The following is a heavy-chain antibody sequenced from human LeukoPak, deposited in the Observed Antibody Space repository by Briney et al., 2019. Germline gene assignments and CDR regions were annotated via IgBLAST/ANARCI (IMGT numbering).Heavy chain of an antibody. V-gene: IGHV4-59*01. J-gene: IGHJ6*02. CDR2: IYHSGRT. D-gene: IGHD3-10*01. CDR1: GGSTSNYY. CDR3: ARCPLATEDRGSGMDV. Sequence: SETLSLTCTVSGGSTSNYYWSWIRQPPGKGLEWIGNIYHSGRTNYNPSLKSRVTISIDTSNNQFSLNLRFVTAADTAVYYCARCPLATEDRGSGMDVWGQGTTVTVSS.